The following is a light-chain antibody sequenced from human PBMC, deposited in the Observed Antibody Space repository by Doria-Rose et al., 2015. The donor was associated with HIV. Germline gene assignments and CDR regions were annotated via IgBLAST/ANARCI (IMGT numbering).Light chain of an antibody. CDR1: SSNIGADYD. CDR2: GNS. V-gene: IGLV1-40*01. Sequence: PPSVSGAPGQRVTISCTGGSSNIGADYDVHWYQQLPGTAPKLLIYGNSNRPSGVPDRFSGSKSGTSASLAITGLQAEDEADYYCQSYDSSLSGSYVFGTGTKVTVL. J-gene: IGLJ1*01. CDR3: QSYDSSLSGSYV.